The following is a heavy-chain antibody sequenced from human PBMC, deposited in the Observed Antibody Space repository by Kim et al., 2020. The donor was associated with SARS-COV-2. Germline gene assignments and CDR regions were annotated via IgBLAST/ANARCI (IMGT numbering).Heavy chain of an antibody. CDR1: GVSISRYF. J-gene: IGHJ4*02. CDR2: IYYTGST. D-gene: IGHD4-17*01. V-gene: IGHV4-59*13. Sequence: SETLSLTCSVSGVSISRYFWSWIRQPPGKGLEWIGYIYYTGSTNYNPSLKGRVTISLDTPKNQVSLSLNSVTAADTDVYYCATYGGNSGFDNWGQGTLVTVSS. CDR3: ATYGGNSGFDN.